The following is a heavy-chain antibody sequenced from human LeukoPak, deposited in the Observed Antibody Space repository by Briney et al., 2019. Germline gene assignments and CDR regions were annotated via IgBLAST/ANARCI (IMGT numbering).Heavy chain of an antibody. J-gene: IGHJ4*02. CDR1: GFTFDDYG. CDR2: INWNGGST. Sequence: GGSLRLSCGASGFTFDDYGMSWVRQAPGKGLEWVSGINWNGGSTGYADSVKGRFTISRDDAKNSLYLQMNSLRAEDTALYYCARDMSPSSVGATFDYWGQGTLVTVSS. CDR3: ARDMSPSSVGATFDY. D-gene: IGHD1-26*01. V-gene: IGHV3-20*04.